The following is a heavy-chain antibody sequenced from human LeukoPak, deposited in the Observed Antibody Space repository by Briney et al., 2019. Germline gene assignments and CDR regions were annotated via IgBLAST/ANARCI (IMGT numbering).Heavy chain of an antibody. CDR1: GFTFSSYG. V-gene: IGHV3-30*18. CDR2: ISYDGSNK. J-gene: IGHJ4*02. CDR3: AKEGAGDPSYYFDY. Sequence: GRSLRLSCAASGFTFSSYGMHWVRQAPGKGLEWVAVISYDGSNKYYADSVKGRFTISRDNSKNTLYLQMNSLRAEDTAVYYCAKEGAGDPSYYFDYWGQGTLVTVSS. D-gene: IGHD1-26*01.